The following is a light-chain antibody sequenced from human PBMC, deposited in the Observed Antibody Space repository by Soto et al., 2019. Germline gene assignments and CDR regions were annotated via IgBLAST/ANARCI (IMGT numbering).Light chain of an antibody. CDR1: QSVSSSY. V-gene: IGKV3-20*01. CDR3: QQYGSSTT. Sequence: EIVLTQSPGTPSLSPGERATLSCRASQSVSSSYLAWYQQKPGQAPRLLIYGASSRATGIPDRFSGSGSGTDFPLTISRLEPEDFAVYYCQQYGSSTTFGQGTKVEIK. CDR2: GAS. J-gene: IGKJ1*01.